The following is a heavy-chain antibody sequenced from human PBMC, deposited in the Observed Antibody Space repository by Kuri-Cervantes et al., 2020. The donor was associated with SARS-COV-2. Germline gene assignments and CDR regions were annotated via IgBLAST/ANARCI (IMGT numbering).Heavy chain of an antibody. V-gene: IGHV3-30-3*01. D-gene: IGHD3-3*01. J-gene: IGHJ4*02. CDR2: ISYDGSNK. CDR3: ARDHYDFWSGYFFDY. Sequence: GESLKISCAASGFTFSSYAMHWVRQAPGKGLEWVAVISYDGSNKYYADSVKGRFTISRDNSKNTLYLQMNSLRAEDTAVYYCARDHYDFWSGYFFDYWGQGTLVNVFS. CDR1: GFTFSSYA.